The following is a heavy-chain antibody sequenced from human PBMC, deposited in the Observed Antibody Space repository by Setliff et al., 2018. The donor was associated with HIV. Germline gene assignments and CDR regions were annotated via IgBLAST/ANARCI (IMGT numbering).Heavy chain of an antibody. CDR1: GGSISSYY. CDR2: IDTSGST. CDR3: ARLDCSSSSGFVDY. V-gene: IGHV4-4*07. D-gene: IGHD2-2*01. Sequence: PSETLSLTCTVSGGSISSYYWNWIRQPAGEGLEWIGHIDTSGSTNYNPSLKSRVTISVDTSKNQFSLKLSSVTAADTAVYYCARLDCSSSSGFVDYWGQGTLVTVSS. J-gene: IGHJ4*02.